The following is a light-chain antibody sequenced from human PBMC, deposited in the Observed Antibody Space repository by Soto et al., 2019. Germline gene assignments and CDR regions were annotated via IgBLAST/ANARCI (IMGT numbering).Light chain of an antibody. CDR1: QSVNNIY. V-gene: IGKV3-20*01. J-gene: IGKJ2*01. Sequence: EIVLTQSPGTLSLSPGESATLSCRASQSVNNIYLAWYKQKPGQTPRLLMQGISTRATGVPDRFSGSGSGTDFTLTISRLEPEDSAVYYCQQYATSPFAFGQGTKLEIK. CDR3: QQYATSPFA. CDR2: GIS.